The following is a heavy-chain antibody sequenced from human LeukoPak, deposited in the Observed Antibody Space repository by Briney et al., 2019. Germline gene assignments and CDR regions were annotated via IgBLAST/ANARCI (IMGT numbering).Heavy chain of an antibody. Sequence: SETLSLTCTVSGGSISSNYWSWIRQPPGKGLEWIGYIYYSGSTNYNPSLKSRVTISVDTSKNQFSLKLSSVTAADTAVYYCARSAFLVTAPGLYYFDYWGQGTLVAVSS. D-gene: IGHD6-13*01. CDR2: IYYSGST. J-gene: IGHJ4*02. V-gene: IGHV4-59*01. CDR3: ARSAFLVTAPGLYYFDY. CDR1: GGSISSNY.